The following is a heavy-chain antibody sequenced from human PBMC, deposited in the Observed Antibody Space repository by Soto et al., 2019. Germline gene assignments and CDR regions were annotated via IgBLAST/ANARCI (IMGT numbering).Heavy chain of an antibody. CDR1: GFSVSTSGVG. Sequence: QITLKESGPTLAKPTQTLTLTCTFSGFSVSTSGVGVAWIRQPPGKALEWLALIYWYDDKRYSPLLPSRVTITKDTSKHQVVLTMTNMDPVDTATYYCAHKGGRGAGMDVWGQGTTVTVSS. CDR2: IYWYDDK. CDR3: AHKGGRGAGMDV. V-gene: IGHV2-5*01. D-gene: IGHD2-15*01. J-gene: IGHJ6*02.